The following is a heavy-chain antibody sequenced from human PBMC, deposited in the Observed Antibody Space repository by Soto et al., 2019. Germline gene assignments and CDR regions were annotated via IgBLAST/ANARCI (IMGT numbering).Heavy chain of an antibody. CDR1: GGSISSSSFH. V-gene: IGHV4-39*07. D-gene: IGHD2-21*02. CDR2: IYYSGST. J-gene: IGHJ6*02. Sequence: SETLSLTCTVSGGSISSSSFHWGWIRQPPGKGLEWIGSIYYSGSTNYNPSLKSRVTISVDTSKNQFSLKLSSVTAADTAVYYCARANRAYCGGDCYRYYYYYGMDVWGQGTTVTVSS. CDR3: ARANRAYCGGDCYRYYYYYGMDV.